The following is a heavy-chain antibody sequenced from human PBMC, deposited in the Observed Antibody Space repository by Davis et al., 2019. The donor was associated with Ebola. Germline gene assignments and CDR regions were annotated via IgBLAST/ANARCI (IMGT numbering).Heavy chain of an antibody. CDR2: IKQDGSEK. V-gene: IGHV3-7*01. Sequence: GGSLRLSCAASGFTFTRFWMSWVRQAPGKGLEWVANIKQDGSEKYYVNSVKGRFIISRDNAKNSLYLQMNSLRDEDTAVYYCARRSSQALDWGQGTLVTVSS. CDR3: ARRSSQALD. J-gene: IGHJ4*02. D-gene: IGHD6-6*01. CDR1: GFTFTRFW.